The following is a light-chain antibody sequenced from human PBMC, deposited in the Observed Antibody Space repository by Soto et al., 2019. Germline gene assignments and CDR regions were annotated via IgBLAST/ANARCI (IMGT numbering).Light chain of an antibody. J-gene: IGKJ1*01. CDR3: QQYGSSPWT. V-gene: IGKV3-20*01. CDR1: QSVSSSY. CDR2: GAS. Sequence: EIELTQSPCTLSLSPGERATLSCRASQSVSSSYLAWYQQKPGQAHRLLIYGASSRATGIPDRFSGSESGTDCTLTFSRLEPEDFAVYEGQQYGSSPWTFGQGTKVDIK.